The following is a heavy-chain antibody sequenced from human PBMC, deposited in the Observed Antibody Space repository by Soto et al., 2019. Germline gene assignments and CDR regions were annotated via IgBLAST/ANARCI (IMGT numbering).Heavy chain of an antibody. CDR1: GFTFSRYG. CDR2: ISYDGSNK. J-gene: IGHJ6*02. V-gene: IGHV3-30*18. CDR3: AKDLYSSETYTYYCGMDV. D-gene: IGHD3-10*01. Sequence: GGSLRLSCAASGFTFSRYGMHWVRQAPGKGLEWVAVISYDGSNKFYADSVKGRFTISRDNSKNTLYLQMNSLRAEDTSVYYCAKDLYSSETYTYYCGMDVWGQGTTVTVSS.